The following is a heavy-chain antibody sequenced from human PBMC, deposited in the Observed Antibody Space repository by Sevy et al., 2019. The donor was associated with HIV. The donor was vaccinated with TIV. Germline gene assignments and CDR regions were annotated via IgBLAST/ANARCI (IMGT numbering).Heavy chain of an antibody. D-gene: IGHD3-10*01. V-gene: IGHV3-23*01. Sequence: GGSLRLSCAASGFTFSACAMNWVRQAPGKGLEWVSGISGSVGSTYYEGSVQGRFTISRDNSKNILYLQMNNLRDEDTAVYYCVKDRGTLVRGNIVDPWGQGTLVTVSS. CDR2: ISGSVGST. CDR1: GFTFSACA. CDR3: VKDRGTLVRGNIVDP. J-gene: IGHJ5*02.